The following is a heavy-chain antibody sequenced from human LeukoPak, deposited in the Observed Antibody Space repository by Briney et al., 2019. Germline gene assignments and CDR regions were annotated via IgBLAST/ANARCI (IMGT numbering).Heavy chain of an antibody. Sequence: SETLSLTCTVSGGSISSGSYYWSWIRQPAGKGLEWIGRIYTSGSTNYNPSLKSRVTISVDTSKNQFSLKLSSVTAADTAVYYCARGDIVVVPAADYWGQGTLVTVSS. CDR3: ARGDIVVVPAADY. J-gene: IGHJ4*02. CDR2: IYTSGST. D-gene: IGHD2-2*01. V-gene: IGHV4-61*02. CDR1: GGSISSGSYY.